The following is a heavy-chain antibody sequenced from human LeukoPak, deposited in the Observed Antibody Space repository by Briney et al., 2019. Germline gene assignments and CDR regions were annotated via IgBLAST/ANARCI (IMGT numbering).Heavy chain of an antibody. CDR3: ARGRGYRYSWFDP. D-gene: IGHD5-18*01. V-gene: IGHV1-2*02. J-gene: IGHJ5*02. Sequence: ASVKVSCKASEYTFVGHYMHWVRQAPGQGLEWMGWINPNSGVTTYAQKFQGRVTMTRDTSISTAYMKLSRLSSDDTAVYYCARGRGYRYSWFDPWGQGTLVTVSS. CDR1: EYTFVGHY. CDR2: INPNSGVT.